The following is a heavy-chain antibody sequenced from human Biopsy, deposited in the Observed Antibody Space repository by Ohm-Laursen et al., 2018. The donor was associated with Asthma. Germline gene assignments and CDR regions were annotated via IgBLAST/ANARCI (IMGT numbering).Heavy chain of an antibody. Sequence: TLSLTCIVSYGSITSSGYYWTWIRQHPGKGLEWIGFIYYSGSTYYNPSLKSRVSISIDTSKNQFSLKLSSVTAADTAVYYCARAQDYYDSRGYYRSFDYWGQGTLVTVSS. V-gene: IGHV4-31*03. CDR2: IYYSGST. CDR1: YGSITSSGYY. J-gene: IGHJ4*02. CDR3: ARAQDYYDSRGYYRSFDY. D-gene: IGHD3-22*01.